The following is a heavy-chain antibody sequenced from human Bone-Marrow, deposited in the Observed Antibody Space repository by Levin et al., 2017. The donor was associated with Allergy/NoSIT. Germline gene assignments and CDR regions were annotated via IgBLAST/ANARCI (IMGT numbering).Heavy chain of an antibody. V-gene: IGHV3-23*01. Sequence: GGSLRLSCAASQFTFSTYSISWVRQTPGKGLEWIAAISGSGSNTFYADPVKGRFTISRDNSKDTLYLQMNSLRAEDTAVYYFARDPLGYCSRTSCYLYYFDFWGQGTLVTVSS. CDR2: ISGSGSNT. J-gene: IGHJ4*02. CDR3: ARDPLGYCSRTSCYLYYFDF. D-gene: IGHD2-2*01. CDR1: QFTFSTYS.